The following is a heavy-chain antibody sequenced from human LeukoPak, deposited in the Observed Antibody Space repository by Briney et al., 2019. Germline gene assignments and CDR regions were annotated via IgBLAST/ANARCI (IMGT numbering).Heavy chain of an antibody. CDR2: IRYDGSNK. Sequence: PGGSLRLSCAASGFTFSSYGMHWVRQAPGKGLEWVAFIRYDGSNKYYADSVKGRFTISRDNSKNTLYLQMNSLRAEDTAVYYCAKELEILPAAFDYWGQGTLVTASS. CDR1: GFTFSSYG. D-gene: IGHD2-2*01. V-gene: IGHV3-30*02. CDR3: AKELEILPAAFDY. J-gene: IGHJ4*02.